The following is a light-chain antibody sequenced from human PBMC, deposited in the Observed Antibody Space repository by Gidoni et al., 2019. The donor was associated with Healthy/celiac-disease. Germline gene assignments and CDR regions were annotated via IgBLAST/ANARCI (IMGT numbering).Light chain of an antibody. CDR2: AAS. CDR3: QQSYSTPRDT. J-gene: IGKJ4*01. V-gene: IGKV1-39*01. CDR1: QSISSY. Sequence: DIPMTQSPSSLSASVGDSVTITCRASQSISSYLNWYQQKPGKAPKLLIYAASSLQSGVPSRFSGSGSGTDFTLTISSLQPEDFATYYCQQSYSTPRDTFGGGTKVEIK.